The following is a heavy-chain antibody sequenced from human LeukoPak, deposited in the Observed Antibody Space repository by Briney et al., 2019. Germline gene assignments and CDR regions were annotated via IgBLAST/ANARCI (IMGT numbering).Heavy chain of an antibody. J-gene: IGHJ4*02. D-gene: IGHD7-27*01. V-gene: IGHV4-31*03. CDR2: IYYTGST. CDR3: ARRRNWGLDY. CDR1: GGSISSDNHY. Sequence: PSETLSLTCTVSGGSISSDNHYWSWMRQLPGRGLEWVGFIYYTGSTYYNPSLKSRVTISVDMSKNQFSLKLSSVTAADTAVYYCARRRNWGLDYWGQGTLVTVSS.